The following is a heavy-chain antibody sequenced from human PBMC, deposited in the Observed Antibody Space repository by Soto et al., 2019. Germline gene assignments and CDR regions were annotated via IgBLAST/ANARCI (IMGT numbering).Heavy chain of an antibody. Sequence: GGSLRLSCAASGFTFSLYSMIWVRQAPGKGLEWVSSISSSSSYIYYADSMKGRFTLSRDNAQNSLYLQMNSLRVDDTAVYYYAREETAWPLAYGLDVWGQGTTVTVSS. CDR3: AREETAWPLAYGLDV. D-gene: IGHD2-21*02. CDR1: GFTFSLYS. V-gene: IGHV3-21*01. CDR2: ISSSSSYI. J-gene: IGHJ6*02.